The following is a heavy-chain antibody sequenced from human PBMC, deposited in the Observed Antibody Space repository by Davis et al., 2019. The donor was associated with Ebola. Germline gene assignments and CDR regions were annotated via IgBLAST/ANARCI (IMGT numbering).Heavy chain of an antibody. Sequence: GESLKISCKGSGYSFTSYWIGWVRQMPGKGLEWMGIIYPGDSDTRYSPSFQGQVTISADKSISTAYLQWSSLKASDTTMYYCARHGGRTIRKYYYYYMDVWGKGTTVTVSS. D-gene: IGHD1/OR15-1a*01. V-gene: IGHV5-51*01. CDR2: IYPGDSDT. CDR3: ARHGGRTIRKYYYYYMDV. J-gene: IGHJ6*03. CDR1: GYSFTSYW.